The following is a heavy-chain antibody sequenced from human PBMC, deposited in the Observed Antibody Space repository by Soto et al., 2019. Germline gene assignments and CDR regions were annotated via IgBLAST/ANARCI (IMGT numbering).Heavy chain of an antibody. CDR3: ARVVILVPTASTHYYYHMDV. CDR2: VIPILGTG. Sequence: QVQLVQSGAEVRKPGSSVTVSCKASGGTFSNYAISWVRQAPGQGLEWMGGVIPILGTGSYAQKSQGRVTITADEPTTTAYMELSSLRFEDTAVYYCARVVILVPTASTHYYYHMDVWGPGTTVTVSS. V-gene: IGHV1-69*01. D-gene: IGHD2-2*01. CDR1: GGTFSNYA. J-gene: IGHJ6*02.